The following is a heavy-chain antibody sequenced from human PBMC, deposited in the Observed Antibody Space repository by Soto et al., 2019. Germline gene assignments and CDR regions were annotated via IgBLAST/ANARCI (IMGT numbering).Heavy chain of an antibody. CDR3: ARGRITIFGVVSHYYGMDV. Sequence: QVQLVQSGAEVKKPGSSVKVSCKASGGTFSSYAISWVRQAPGQGLEWMGGIIPIFGTANYAQKFQDRVTITADESTSTAYMELSSLRSEDTAVYYCARGRITIFGVVSHYYGMDVWGQGTTVTVSS. CDR1: GGTFSSYA. V-gene: IGHV1-69*01. D-gene: IGHD3-3*01. CDR2: IIPIFGTA. J-gene: IGHJ6*02.